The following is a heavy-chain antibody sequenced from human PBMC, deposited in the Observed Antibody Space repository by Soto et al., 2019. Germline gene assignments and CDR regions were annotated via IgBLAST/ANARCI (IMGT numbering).Heavy chain of an antibody. CDR2: ITGTGVSI. Sequence: EVQLLESGGGLVQPGGSLRLSCVASGFSFSGFAMSWVRQAQGKGRGWVSSITGTGVSIYYADSVRGRFTISRDNSKNTLYLQMSSLRAEDTARYYCAKDSIPYSSSYDLDHWGRGALVTVSS. CDR3: AKDSIPYSSSYDLDH. D-gene: IGHD6-6*01. V-gene: IGHV3-23*01. J-gene: IGHJ4*02. CDR1: GFSFSGFA.